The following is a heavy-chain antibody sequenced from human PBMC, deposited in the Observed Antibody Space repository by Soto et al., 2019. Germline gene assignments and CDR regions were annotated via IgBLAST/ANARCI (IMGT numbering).Heavy chain of an antibody. Sequence: QVHLVQSGAEVKKPGASVKVSCKGSGYAFTTYGITWVRQAPGQGLEWMGWISAHNGNTNYAQKLQGRVTVTRDTSTSTAYMELRSLGSAARAGNYGARGRNGDYGGQEPWSPSPQ. CDR1: GYAFTTYG. J-gene: IGHJ4*01. D-gene: IGHD1-1*01. V-gene: IGHV1-18*01. CDR2: ISAHNGNT. CDR3: ARGRNGDY.